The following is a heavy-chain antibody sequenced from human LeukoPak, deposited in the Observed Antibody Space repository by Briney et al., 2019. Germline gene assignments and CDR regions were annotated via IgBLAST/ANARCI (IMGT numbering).Heavy chain of an antibody. CDR2: ISPYNGNT. CDR1: GYTFTSYG. Sequence: GASVRVSCRASGYTFTSYGISWVRQAPGQGREWMGWISPYNGNTNYAQKFQDRVTMTTDTSTSTAYMELRSLRSDDTAIYYCARDSITLIKDFWGQGTLVTVSS. CDR3: ARDSITLIKDF. D-gene: IGHD3-22*01. J-gene: IGHJ4*02. V-gene: IGHV1-18*01.